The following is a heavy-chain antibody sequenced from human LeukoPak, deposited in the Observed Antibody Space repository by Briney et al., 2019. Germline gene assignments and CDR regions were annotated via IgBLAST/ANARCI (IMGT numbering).Heavy chain of an antibody. Sequence: QPGGSLRLSCAASGFTFSHYLMHWVRQAPGKGLVWVSRINSDESNTNSYADSVKGRFIISRDNAKNTLYLQMNSLRAEDTVVYLCGRGGNGIDIWGQGTTVIVSS. J-gene: IGHJ3*02. D-gene: IGHD2-8*01. CDR2: INSDESNT. CDR3: GRGGNGIDI. CDR1: GFTFSHYL. V-gene: IGHV3-74*01.